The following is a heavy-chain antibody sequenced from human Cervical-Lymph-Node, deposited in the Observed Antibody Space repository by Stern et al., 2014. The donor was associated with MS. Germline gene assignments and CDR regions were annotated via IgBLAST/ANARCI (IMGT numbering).Heavy chain of an antibody. Sequence: VQLVESGAEVKKPGSSAKVSCKASGGIFSSYAISWVRQAPGQGLEWMGGIIPIFGTANYPHKFQGRVTITADESPNPTYMELSSLRSDDTAIYYCARGYSYDLSYYYYAMDVWGQGTTVTVSS. V-gene: IGHV1-69*01. CDR2: IIPIFGTA. CDR3: ARGYSYDLSYYYYAMDV. D-gene: IGHD5-18*01. CDR1: GGIFSSYA. J-gene: IGHJ6*02.